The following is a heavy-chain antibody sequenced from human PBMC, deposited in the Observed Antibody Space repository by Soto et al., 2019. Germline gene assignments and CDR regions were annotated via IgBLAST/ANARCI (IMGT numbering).Heavy chain of an antibody. CDR2: IIPIFGTA. D-gene: IGHD4-17*01. Sequence: QVQLVQSGAEVKKPGSSVKVSCKASGGTFSSYGISWVRQAPGQGLEWMGGIIPIFGTANPAQKFQGRVTITADESTRTAYIEPSSLRSEDTAVSYCARGDDYGGNQGYCGEGNMVTVSS. V-gene: IGHV1-69*01. CDR3: ARGDDYGGNQGY. J-gene: IGHJ4*02. CDR1: GGTFSSYG.